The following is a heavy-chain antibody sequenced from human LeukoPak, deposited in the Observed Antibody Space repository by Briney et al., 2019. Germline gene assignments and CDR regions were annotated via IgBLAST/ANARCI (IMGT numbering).Heavy chain of an antibody. CDR2: IFYSGST. V-gene: IGHV4-59*08. CDR3: ARSHSAYGGFFDY. Sequence: NPSESLSLTCTVSGGSISNFYWSWTRQPPGKGLEWIGYIFYSGSTNYNPSLKSRVTISVDTSKNQFSLKLTSLTAADTALYYCARSHSAYGGFFDYWGQGTLVSVSS. J-gene: IGHJ4*02. CDR1: GGSISNFY. D-gene: IGHD4-23*01.